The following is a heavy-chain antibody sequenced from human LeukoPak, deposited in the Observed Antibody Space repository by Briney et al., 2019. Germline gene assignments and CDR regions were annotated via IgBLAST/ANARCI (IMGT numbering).Heavy chain of an antibody. J-gene: IGHJ3*02. CDR2: IIPIFGTA. V-gene: IGHV1-69*05. CDR3: AKVLIGLVFGAPMDI. Sequence: ASVKVSCKASGGTFSSYAISWVRQAPGQGLEWMGGIIPIFGTANYAQKFQGRVTITTDESTSTAYMELSSLRSEDTAVYYCAKVLIGLVFGAPMDIWGQGTMVTVPS. CDR1: GGTFSSYA. D-gene: IGHD3-3*01.